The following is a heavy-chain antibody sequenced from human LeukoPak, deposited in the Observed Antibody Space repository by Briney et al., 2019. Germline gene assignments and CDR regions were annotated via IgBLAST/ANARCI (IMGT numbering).Heavy chain of an antibody. CDR2: IYTSGST. J-gene: IGHJ6*03. D-gene: IGHD3-3*01. V-gene: IGHV4-61*02. Sequence: PSQTLSLTCTVSGGSISSGSYYWSWIRQPAGRGLEWIGRIYTSGSTNYNPSLKSRVTISVDTSKNQFSLKLSSVTAADTAVYYCARDSDFWSGYYYMDVWGKGTTVTVSS. CDR3: ARDSDFWSGYYYMDV. CDR1: GGSISSGSYY.